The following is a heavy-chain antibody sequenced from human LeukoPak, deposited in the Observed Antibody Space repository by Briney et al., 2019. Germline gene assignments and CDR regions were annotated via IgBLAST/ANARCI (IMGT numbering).Heavy chain of an antibody. V-gene: IGHV4-31*03. D-gene: IGHD1-26*01. CDR2: IYYSGST. CDR3: ARERGGWELLRAFDI. Sequence: SETLSLTCTVSGGSISSGGYYWSWIRQHPGKGLEWIGYIYYSGSTYYNPSLKSRVTISVDTSKNQFSLKLSSVTAADTAVYYCARERGGWELLRAFDIWGQGTMVTVSS. J-gene: IGHJ3*02. CDR1: GGSISSGGYY.